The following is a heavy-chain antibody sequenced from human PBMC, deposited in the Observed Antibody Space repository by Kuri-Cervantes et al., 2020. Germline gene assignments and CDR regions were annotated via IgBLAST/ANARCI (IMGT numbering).Heavy chain of an antibody. D-gene: IGHD1-20*01. CDR3: AKVRRVNYYFDY. J-gene: IGHJ4*02. V-gene: IGHV3-23*01. CDR1: GFTFSSYA. Sequence: GGSLRLSCAASGFTFSSYAMSWVRQAPGRGLEWVSAISGSGGSTYYADSVKGRFTISRDNSKNTLYLQMNSLRAEDTAVYYCAKVRRVNYYFDYWGRGTLVTVSS. CDR2: ISGSGGST.